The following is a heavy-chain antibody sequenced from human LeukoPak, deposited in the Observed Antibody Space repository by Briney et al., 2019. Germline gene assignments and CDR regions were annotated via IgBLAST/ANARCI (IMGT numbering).Heavy chain of an antibody. J-gene: IGHJ4*02. CDR2: INPKTGGT. CDR3: ARGSTGLRGRTDC. Sequence: GASVKVSCKASGYTFSDHYMHWVRQAPGQGLEWMGWINPKTGGTNYAQKFQGRVTMTRDTSIRTAYMELSRLRSDDTAVYYCARGSTGLRGRTDCWGQGTLVTVSS. D-gene: IGHD4-17*01. CDR1: GYTFSDHY. V-gene: IGHV1-2*02.